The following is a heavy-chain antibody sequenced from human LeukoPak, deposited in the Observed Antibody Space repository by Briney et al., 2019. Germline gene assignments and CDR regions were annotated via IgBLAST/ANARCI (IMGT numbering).Heavy chain of an antibody. CDR3: AKVNTYGSHYSVDY. CDR2: INGSGAST. J-gene: IGHJ4*02. Sequence: GGSLRLSCAASGFTFSSYSMRWVRQAPGKGLVWVSRINGSGASTYYADSVKGRFTISRDNSKDTLYLHVNSLKAEDTAVYYCAKVNTYGSHYSVDYWGQGTLVTVSS. D-gene: IGHD3-10*01. CDR1: GFTFSSYS. V-gene: IGHV3-23*01.